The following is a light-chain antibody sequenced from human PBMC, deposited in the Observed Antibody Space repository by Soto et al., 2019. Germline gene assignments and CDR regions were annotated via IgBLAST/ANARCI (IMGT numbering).Light chain of an antibody. CDR1: SRDVGGYNY. V-gene: IGLV2-14*01. Sequence: QSALTQPASVSGSPGQSITISCTGTSRDVGGYNYVSWYQQHPGKAPKLMIYEVTNRPSGISDRFSASKSGNTASLTISGLQAEEEADYSCNSYTTSSTLVFGGGTKLTVL. CDR2: EVT. J-gene: IGLJ2*01. CDR3: NSYTTSSTLV.